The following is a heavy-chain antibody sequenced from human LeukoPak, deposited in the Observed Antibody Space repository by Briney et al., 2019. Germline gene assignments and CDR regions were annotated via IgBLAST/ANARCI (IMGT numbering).Heavy chain of an antibody. CDR3: ATEYYGSANFNF. CDR1: GFTFSDAW. V-gene: IGHV3-15*01. Sequence: PGGSLRLSCAGSGFTFSDAWMTWVRQAPGKGLERVGHIKSNTFGGTTDYAAPVKGRCSILRDDSRNALFLLMDSLEPEDTAVCYCATEYYGSANFNFWGQGTLVTVSS. CDR2: IKSNTFGGTT. J-gene: IGHJ4*02. D-gene: IGHD3-10*01.